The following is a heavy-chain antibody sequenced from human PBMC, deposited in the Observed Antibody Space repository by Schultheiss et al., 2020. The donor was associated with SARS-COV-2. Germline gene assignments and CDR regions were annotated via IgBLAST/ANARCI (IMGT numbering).Heavy chain of an antibody. CDR2: IYHSGST. CDR3: AREFEGTNWYFDL. V-gene: IGHV4-4*02. D-gene: IGHD3-16*01. Sequence: SETLSLTCAVSGGSISSSNWWSWVRQPPGKGLEWIGEIYHSGSTNYNPSLNSRVTISVDTSKNQFSLRLSSVTAADTAVYYCAREFEGTNWYFDLWGRGTLVTVSS. J-gene: IGHJ2*01. CDR1: GGSISSSNW.